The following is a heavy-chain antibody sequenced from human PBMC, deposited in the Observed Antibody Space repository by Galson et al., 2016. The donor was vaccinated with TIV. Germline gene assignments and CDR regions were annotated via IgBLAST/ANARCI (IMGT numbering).Heavy chain of an antibody. CDR1: GYSLSSSA. Sequence: SVKVSCKASGYSLSSSAMNWVRQAPGQGLEWMGWINTRNGNPTYAQGFTGRFVFSLDASVSTAYLQINSLKPEDTAVYYCASSGDYSYYFYYMDVWAKGKTVTVSS. D-gene: IGHD4-17*01. J-gene: IGHJ6*03. V-gene: IGHV7-4-1*02. CDR3: ASSGDYSYYFYYMDV. CDR2: INTRNGNP.